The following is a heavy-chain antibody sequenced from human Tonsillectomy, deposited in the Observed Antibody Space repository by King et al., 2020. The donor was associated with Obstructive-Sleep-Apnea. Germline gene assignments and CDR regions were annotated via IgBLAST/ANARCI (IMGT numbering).Heavy chain of an antibody. CDR1: GFTFGDYA. J-gene: IGHJ4*02. V-gene: IGHV3-49*03. Sequence: VQLVESGGGLVQPGRSLRLSCTASGFTFGDYAMSWFRQAPGKGLEWVGFIRSKAYGGTTEYAASVKGRFTISRDDSKSIAYLQMNSLKTEDTAVYYCTRGPVAGTSSYYYFDYWGQGTLVTVSS. D-gene: IGHD6-19*01. CDR2: IRSKAYGGTT. CDR3: TRGPVAGTSSYYYFDY.